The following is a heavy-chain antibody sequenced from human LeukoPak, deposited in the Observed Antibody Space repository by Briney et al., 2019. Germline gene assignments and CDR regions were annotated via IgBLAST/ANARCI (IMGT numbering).Heavy chain of an antibody. CDR2: IIPIFGTA. CDR1: GGTFSSYA. D-gene: IGHD6-19*01. V-gene: IGHV1-69*01. CDR3: ATGRQWLVRRYYYYGMDV. J-gene: IGHJ6*04. Sequence: ASVTVSCTASGGTFSSYAISWVRQAPGQGLEWMGGIIPIFGTANYAQKFQGRVTITADESTSTAYMELSSLRSEDTAVYYCATGRQWLVRRYYYYGMDVWGKGTTVTVSS.